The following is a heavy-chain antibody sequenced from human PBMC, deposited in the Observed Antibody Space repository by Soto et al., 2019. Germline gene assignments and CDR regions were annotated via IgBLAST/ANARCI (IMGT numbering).Heavy chain of an antibody. CDR2: INHSGGT. V-gene: IGHV4-34*01. CDR1: GGSFSGYY. J-gene: IGHJ4*02. Sequence: SETLSLSCAVYGGSFSGYYWSWIRQPPGKGLEWIGEINHSGGTNYNPSLKSRVTISVDTSKNQFSLKLSSVTAADTAVYYCARAPAGKLRYFDWSPPSGWGQGTLVTVS. CDR3: ARAPAGKLRYFDWSPPSG. D-gene: IGHD3-9*01.